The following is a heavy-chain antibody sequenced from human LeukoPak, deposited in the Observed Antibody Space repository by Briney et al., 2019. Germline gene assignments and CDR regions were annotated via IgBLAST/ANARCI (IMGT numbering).Heavy chain of an antibody. CDR1: GYTFTGYY. CDR3: ARGDSLWFGEPGYMDV. CDR2: INPNSGGT. D-gene: IGHD3-10*01. V-gene: IGHV1-2*02. J-gene: IGHJ6*03. Sequence: GASVKVSCKASGYTFTGYYMHWVRQAPGQGLEWMGWINPNSGGTNYAQKFQGRVTMTRDTSISTAYMELSRLRSDDTAVYYCARGDSLWFGEPGYMDVWGKGTTVTISS.